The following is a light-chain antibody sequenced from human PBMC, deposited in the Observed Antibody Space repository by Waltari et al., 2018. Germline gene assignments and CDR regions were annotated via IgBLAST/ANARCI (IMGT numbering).Light chain of an antibody. CDR2: RAS. J-gene: IGKJ1*01. CDR1: QTVGSSS. CDR3: QQHGTLPAT. V-gene: IGKV3-20*01. Sequence: EIVLTQSPGPASLSPGERVTLSCRASQTVGSSSLAWYQQKPGQAPRLVIYRASRRATGFPDRFSGSGSGTEFSLTISRLEPEDFAVYYCQQHGTLPATFGQGTKVEIK.